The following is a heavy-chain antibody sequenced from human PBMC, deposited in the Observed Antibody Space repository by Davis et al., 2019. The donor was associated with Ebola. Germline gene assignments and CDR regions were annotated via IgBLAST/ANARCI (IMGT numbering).Heavy chain of an antibody. D-gene: IGHD1-26*01. CDR2: IIPILRLA. Sequence: VPHLASRYSLPSHGIRCVRQALPPGLQRNGRIIPILRLANYAQKFQCRVTITADKSTSIAYMELSSLRSEETAVYYCASGGGGAGPWGQGTLVTVSS. J-gene: IGHJ5*02. CDR1: RYSLPSHG. V-gene: IGHV1-69*04. CDR3: ASGGGGAGP.